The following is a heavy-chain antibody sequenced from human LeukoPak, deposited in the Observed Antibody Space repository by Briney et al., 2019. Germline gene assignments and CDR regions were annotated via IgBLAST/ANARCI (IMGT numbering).Heavy chain of an antibody. CDR1: GGSISSGDYY. V-gene: IGHV4-61*08. J-gene: IGHJ4*02. Sequence: PSETLSLTCTVSGGSISSGDYYWSWIRQPPGKGLEWIGYIYYSGSTNYNPSLKSRVTISVDTSKNQFSLKLSSVTAADTAVYYCARVRPYFDWLLGPIDYWGQGTLVTVSS. CDR3: ARVRPYFDWLLGPIDY. CDR2: IYYSGST. D-gene: IGHD3-9*01.